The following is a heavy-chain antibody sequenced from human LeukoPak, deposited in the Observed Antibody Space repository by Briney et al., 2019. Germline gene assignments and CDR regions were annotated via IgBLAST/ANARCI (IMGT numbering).Heavy chain of an antibody. CDR1: GFTFSSYW. J-gene: IGHJ6*01. D-gene: IGHD1-26*01. CDR2: INSDGSST. CDR3: ARRRIVGAYYYYYYGMDV. V-gene: IGHV3-74*01. Sequence: GGSLRLSCAASGFTFSSYWMHWVRQAPGKGLVWVSRINSDGSSTTYADSVKGPFTISRDNAKNTLYLQMNSLRAEDTAVYYCARRRIVGAYYYYYYGMDVWGQGTTVTVSS.